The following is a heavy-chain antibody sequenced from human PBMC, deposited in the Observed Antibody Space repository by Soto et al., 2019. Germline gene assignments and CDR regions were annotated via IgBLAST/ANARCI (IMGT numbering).Heavy chain of an antibody. D-gene: IGHD4-17*01. Sequence: PGVSLRLSCAASGFTFSSYSMHWVRQAPGKGLEWVAVIWYDGSNKYYADSVKGRFTISRDNAKNTLYLQMNSLRAEDTAVYYCASWGYYGAHRSFDYWGQGTLVTVSS. V-gene: IGHV3-33*08. CDR1: GFTFSSYS. J-gene: IGHJ4*02. CDR3: ASWGYYGAHRSFDY. CDR2: IWYDGSNK.